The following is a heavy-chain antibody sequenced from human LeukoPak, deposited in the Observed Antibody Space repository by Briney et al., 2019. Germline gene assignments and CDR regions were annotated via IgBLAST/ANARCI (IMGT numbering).Heavy chain of an antibody. CDR3: TTEYGYDSSGYYPLYFDY. CDR1: GFTFSSYG. CDR2: IWYDGSNK. V-gene: IGHV3-33*01. D-gene: IGHD3-22*01. Sequence: GGSLRLSCAASGFTFSSYGMHWVRQAPGKGLEWVAVIWYDGSNKYYADSVKGRFTISRDNSKNTLYLQMNSLRAEDTAVYYCTTEYGYDSSGYYPLYFDYWGQGTLVTVSS. J-gene: IGHJ4*02.